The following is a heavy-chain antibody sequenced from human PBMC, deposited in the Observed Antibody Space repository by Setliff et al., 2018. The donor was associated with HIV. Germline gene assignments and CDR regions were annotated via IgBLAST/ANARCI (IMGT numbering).Heavy chain of an antibody. V-gene: IGHV4-61*09. CDR1: GGSISSGSYF. CDR3: ARARFWSGYYTGDNYYYMDV. CDR2: IYTSGGT. D-gene: IGHD3-3*01. Sequence: SETLSLTCTVSGGSISSGSYFWSWIRQPAGKGLEWIGHIYTSGGTKYNPSLKSRVTISLDTSKNQFSLKLSSVTAADTAVYYCARARFWSGYYTGDNYYYMDVWGKGTTVTVSS. J-gene: IGHJ6*03.